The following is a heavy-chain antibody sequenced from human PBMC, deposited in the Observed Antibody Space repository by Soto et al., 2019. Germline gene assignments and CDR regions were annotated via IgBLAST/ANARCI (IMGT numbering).Heavy chain of an antibody. CDR2: IIPIFGTA. V-gene: IGHV1-69*06. CDR1: GGTFSSYA. J-gene: IGHJ6*02. Sequence: GASVKVSSKASGGTFSSYAISWVRQAPGQGLEWMGGIIPIFGTANYAQKFQGRVTITADKSTSTAYMELSSLRSDDTAVYYCARDLKQLVPSIGYYGMDVWGQGTTVTVAS. CDR3: ARDLKQLVPSIGYYGMDV. D-gene: IGHD6-13*01.